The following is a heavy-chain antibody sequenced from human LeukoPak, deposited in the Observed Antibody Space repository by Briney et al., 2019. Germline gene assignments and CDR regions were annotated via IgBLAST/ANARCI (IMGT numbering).Heavy chain of an antibody. J-gene: IGHJ4*02. V-gene: IGHV4-59*10. CDR1: SESFSGYY. Sequence: SETLSLTCAIYSESFSGYYWSWIRQPAGKGLEWIGRIYTSGSTNYNPSLKSRVTISVDTSKNQFSLKLSSVTAADTAVYYCARGRFSSGWYFDYWGQGTLVTVSS. CDR3: ARGRFSSGWYFDY. CDR2: IYTSGST. D-gene: IGHD6-19*01.